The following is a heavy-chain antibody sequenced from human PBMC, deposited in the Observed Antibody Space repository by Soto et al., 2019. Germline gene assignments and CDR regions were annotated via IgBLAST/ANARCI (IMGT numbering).Heavy chain of an antibody. CDR1: GGTFSSYT. V-gene: IGHV1-69*02. D-gene: IGHD2-2*02. Sequence: SVKVSCKASGGTFSSYTISWVRQAPGQGLEWMGRIIPILGIANYAQKFQGRVTITADKSTSAAYMELSSLRSEDTAVYYCARVPSRVPAAVQSAGRYYYYYMDVWGKGTTVTVSS. J-gene: IGHJ6*03. CDR3: ARVPSRVPAAVQSAGRYYYYYMDV. CDR2: IIPILGIA.